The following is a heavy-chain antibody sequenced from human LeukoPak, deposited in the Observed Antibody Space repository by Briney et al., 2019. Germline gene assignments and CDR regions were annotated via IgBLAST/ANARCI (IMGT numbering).Heavy chain of an antibody. D-gene: IGHD6-19*01. CDR3: ARDPGRRLGYFDY. Sequence: SETLSLTCTVSGGSISTTSSYWGWIRQPPGKGLEWIGSIYYSGSTYYNPSLKSRVTISVDTSKNQFSLKLSSVTAADTAVYYCARDPGRRLGYFDYWGQGTLVTVSS. V-gene: IGHV4-39*07. J-gene: IGHJ4*02. CDR2: IYYSGST. CDR1: GGSISTTSSY.